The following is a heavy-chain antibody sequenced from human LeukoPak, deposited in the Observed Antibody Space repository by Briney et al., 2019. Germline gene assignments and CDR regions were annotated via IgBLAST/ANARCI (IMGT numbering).Heavy chain of an antibody. Sequence: GGSLRLSCAAPGFTFSSYGMHWVRQAPGKGLEWVAFIRYDGSSKYYADSVKGRFTISRDNSKNTLYLQMNSLRAEDTAVYYCAKDPHYYDDSGQYFQYWGQGTLVTVSS. CDR2: IRYDGSSK. J-gene: IGHJ1*01. CDR3: AKDPHYYDDSGQYFQY. V-gene: IGHV3-30*02. D-gene: IGHD3-22*01. CDR1: GFTFSSYG.